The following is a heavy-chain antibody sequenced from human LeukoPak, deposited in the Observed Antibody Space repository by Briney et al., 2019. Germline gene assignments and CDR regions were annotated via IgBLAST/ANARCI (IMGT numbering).Heavy chain of an antibody. J-gene: IGHJ5*01. CDR1: GGSISSSGYY. Sequence: SETLSLTCTVSGGSISSSGYYWGWIRQPPGKGLEWIGTIYYSGSASYTPSLKSRVTISVDMSENQFSLRLSSVTAADSAVYYCARHRGTGWRKSFDSWGQGTLVTVSS. D-gene: IGHD6-19*01. CDR3: ARHRGTGWRKSFDS. CDR2: IYYSGSA. V-gene: IGHV4-39*01.